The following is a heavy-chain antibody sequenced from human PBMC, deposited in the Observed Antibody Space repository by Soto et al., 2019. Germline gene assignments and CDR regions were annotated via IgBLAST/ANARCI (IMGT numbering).Heavy chain of an antibody. CDR2: INHSGST. J-gene: IGHJ5*02. CDR1: GGSFSGYY. Sequence: QVQLQQWGAGLLKPSETLSLTCAVYGGSFSGYYWSWIRQPPGKGLEWIGEINHSGSTNYNPSLKSLVTISVDTSKNQFSLKLSSVTAADTAVYYCARGPPKFQQWLVDWFDPWGQGTLVTVSS. D-gene: IGHD6-19*01. CDR3: ARGPPKFQQWLVDWFDP. V-gene: IGHV4-34*01.